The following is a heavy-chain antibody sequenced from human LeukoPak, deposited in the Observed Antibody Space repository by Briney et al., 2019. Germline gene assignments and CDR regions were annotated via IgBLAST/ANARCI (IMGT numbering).Heavy chain of an antibody. Sequence: GASVKVSCKASGYSFNSQGMNWVRQARGQGLEWMGWINTNSGNPTYAQGFTGRFVFSLDSSVSTAYLQISNLMPEDTAKYYCARAMEEDGYSDWLLPSPYYYYYMDVWGKGTTVTISS. CDR2: INTNSGNP. CDR3: ARAMEEDGYSDWLLPSPYYYYYMDV. D-gene: IGHD3-9*01. CDR1: GYSFNSQG. J-gene: IGHJ6*03. V-gene: IGHV7-4-1*02.